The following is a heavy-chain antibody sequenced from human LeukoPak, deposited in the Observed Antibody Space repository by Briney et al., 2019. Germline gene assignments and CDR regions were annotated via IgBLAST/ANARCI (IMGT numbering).Heavy chain of an antibody. CDR2: ISYDGSNK. Sequence: PGRSLRLSCAASGFTFSSYAMHWVRQAPGKGLEWVAVISYDGSNKYYADSVKGRFTISRDNSKNTQYLQMNSLRAEDTAVYYCARDQPDYWGQGTLVTVSS. J-gene: IGHJ4*02. CDR3: ARDQPDY. CDR1: GFTFSSYA. V-gene: IGHV3-30-3*01.